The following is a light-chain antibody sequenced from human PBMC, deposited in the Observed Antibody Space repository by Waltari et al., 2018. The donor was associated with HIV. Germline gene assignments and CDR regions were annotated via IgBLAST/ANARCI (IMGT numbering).Light chain of an antibody. CDR2: AAS. CDR3: LQLNIYPYT. Sequence: DVQLTQSPSFLSASVGDRVTITCRATQDISSYLVWYQQKSGKAPKLLIYAASTLQNGVPSRFSGSGSGTEFTLTIDSLQPEDLATYYCLQLNIYPYTFGQGTKLEIK. J-gene: IGKJ2*01. V-gene: IGKV1-9*01. CDR1: QDISSY.